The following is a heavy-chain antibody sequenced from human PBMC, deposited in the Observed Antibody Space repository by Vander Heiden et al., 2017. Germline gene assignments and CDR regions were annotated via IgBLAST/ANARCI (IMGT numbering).Heavy chain of an antibody. D-gene: IGHD4-17*01. CDR2: INAGNGNT. J-gene: IGHJ5*02. V-gene: IGHV1-3*01. CDR1: GYTFTSYA. CDR3: AREQLRTTVTTVNWFDP. Sequence: QVQLVQSGAEVKKPGASVKVSCKASGYTFTSYAMHWVRQAPGQRLDGMGWINAGNGNTKYSQKFQGRVTITRDTSASTAYMELSSLRSEDTAVYYCAREQLRTTVTTVNWFDPWGQGTLVTVSS.